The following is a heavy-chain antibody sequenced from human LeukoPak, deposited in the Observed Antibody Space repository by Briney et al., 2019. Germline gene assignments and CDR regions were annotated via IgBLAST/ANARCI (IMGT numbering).Heavy chain of an antibody. J-gene: IGHJ4*02. Sequence: GESLKISCKGSGYSFTTYWIAWVRQMPGKGLEWMGVIYPGDAGTRYSPSFQGQVTLSADKSISTAYLQWSSLKASDTAIYYCARALVGAATLSYWGQGTLVPVSS. V-gene: IGHV5-51*01. CDR2: IYPGDAGT. CDR1: GYSFTTYW. CDR3: ARALVGAATLSY. D-gene: IGHD1-26*01.